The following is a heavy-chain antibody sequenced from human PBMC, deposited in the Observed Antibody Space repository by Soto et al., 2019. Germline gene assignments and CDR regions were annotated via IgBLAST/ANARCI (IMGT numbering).Heavy chain of an antibody. D-gene: IGHD3-9*01. CDR3: ARGSNSVTDFYGPHEY. CDR2: IRRKVNSYTT. Sequence: PGGSLRLSCAASGFTFSDHYMDWVRQAPGKGLEWVGRIRRKVNSYTTEYAAAVKGRFSFSRDDSKTSVYLQMNSLKTEDTAVYYCARGSNSVTDFYGPHEYRGQGTLVTVSS. J-gene: IGHJ4*02. CDR1: GFTFSDHY. V-gene: IGHV3-72*01.